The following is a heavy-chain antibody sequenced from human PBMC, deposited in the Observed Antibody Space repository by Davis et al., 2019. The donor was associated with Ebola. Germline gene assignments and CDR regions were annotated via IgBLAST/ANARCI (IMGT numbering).Heavy chain of an antibody. CDR1: GGSFSGYY. CDR3: ARGGRAAKAHFDY. V-gene: IGHV4-34*01. D-gene: IGHD2-15*01. CDR2: INHSGST. J-gene: IGHJ4*02. Sequence: PSETLSLTCAVYGGSFSGYYWSWIRQPPGKGLEWIGEINHSGSTNYNPSLKSRVTISVDTSKNQFSLKLSSVTAADTAVYYCARGGRAAKAHFDYWGQGTLVTVSS.